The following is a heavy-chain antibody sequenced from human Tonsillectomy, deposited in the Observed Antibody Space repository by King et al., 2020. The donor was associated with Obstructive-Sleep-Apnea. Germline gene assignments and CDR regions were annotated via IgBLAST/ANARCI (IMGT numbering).Heavy chain of an antibody. Sequence: QLVQSGGGLVQPGGSLRLSCAASGFTFTIYWMTWVRQAPGKGLEWVANIKEDGGERNYVDSGKGRFTISRDNPKNSLYLQMNSLRAEDTAVYYCAREGRSWSFDYWGQGTLVTVSS. CDR1: GFTFTIYW. V-gene: IGHV3-7*01. CDR2: IKEDGGER. D-gene: IGHD6-13*01. J-gene: IGHJ4*02. CDR3: AREGRSWSFDY.